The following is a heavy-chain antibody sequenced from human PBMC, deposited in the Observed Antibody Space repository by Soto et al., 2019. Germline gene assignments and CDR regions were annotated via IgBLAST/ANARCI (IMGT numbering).Heavy chain of an antibody. Sequence: KVSCKASGYTFTGYYMDWVRQAPGQGLEWMGWINPNSGDTNYAQKFQGRVTMTRDTSISTVYMELSRLRSDDTAVYYCARGSGMHVWGQGTTVTVYS. V-gene: IGHV1-2*02. CDR2: INPNSGDT. CDR3: ARGSGMHV. CDR1: GYTFTGYY. J-gene: IGHJ6*02.